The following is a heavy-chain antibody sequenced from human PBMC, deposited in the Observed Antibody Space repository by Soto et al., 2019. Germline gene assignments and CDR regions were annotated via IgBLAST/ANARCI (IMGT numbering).Heavy chain of an antibody. CDR1: GGSISSGGYS. Sequence: PSETLSLTCAVSGGSISSGGYSWSWIRQPPGKGLEWIGYIYHSGSTYYNPSLKSRVTISVDRSKNQFSLKLSSVTAADTAVYYCARLDLGYCISTSQNGVCYSWSPYSYYYGMDVWGQGTTVTVSS. CDR2: IYHSGST. D-gene: IGHD2-2*01. CDR3: ARLDLGYCISTSQNGVCYSWSPYSYYYGMDV. V-gene: IGHV4-30-2*01. J-gene: IGHJ6*02.